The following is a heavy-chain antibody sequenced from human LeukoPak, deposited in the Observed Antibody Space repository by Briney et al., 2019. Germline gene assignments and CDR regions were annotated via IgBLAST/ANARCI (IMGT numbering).Heavy chain of an antibody. Sequence: PGGSLRLSCAASGFTFSSYAMHWVRQAPGKGLEWVAVIPYDGSNKYYADSVKGRFTISRDNSKNTLYLQMNSLRAEDTAVYYCARDSPDFDWLLSYWGQGTLVTVSS. D-gene: IGHD3-9*01. V-gene: IGHV3-30-3*01. CDR2: IPYDGSNK. J-gene: IGHJ4*02. CDR3: ARDSPDFDWLLSY. CDR1: GFTFSSYA.